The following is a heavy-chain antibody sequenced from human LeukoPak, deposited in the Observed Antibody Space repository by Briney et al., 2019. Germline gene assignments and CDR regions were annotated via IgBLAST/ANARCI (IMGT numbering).Heavy chain of an antibody. CDR3: ARGFWSGYYEHYYYMDV. J-gene: IGHJ6*03. Sequence: SVKVSCKASGGTFSSYAISWVRQAPGQGLEWMGGIIPIFGTANNAQKFQGRVTITADESTSTAYMELSSLRSEDTAVYYCARGFWSGYYEHYYYMDVWGKGTTVTVSS. CDR2: IIPIFGTA. V-gene: IGHV1-69*13. CDR1: GGTFSSYA. D-gene: IGHD3-3*01.